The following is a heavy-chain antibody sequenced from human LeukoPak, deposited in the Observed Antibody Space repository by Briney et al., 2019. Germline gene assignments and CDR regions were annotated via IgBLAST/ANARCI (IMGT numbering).Heavy chain of an antibody. V-gene: IGHV3-23*01. Sequence: GGSLRLSCAASGFTFSTYGMSWVRQAPGKGLEWVSAISGSGGSTYYADSVKGRFTISRDNSKNTLYLQMNSLRAEDTAVYYCAKGPYAGTFSGFDYWGQGTLVTVSS. CDR2: ISGSGGST. CDR3: AKGPYAGTFSGFDY. J-gene: IGHJ4*02. D-gene: IGHD6-13*01. CDR1: GFTFSTYG.